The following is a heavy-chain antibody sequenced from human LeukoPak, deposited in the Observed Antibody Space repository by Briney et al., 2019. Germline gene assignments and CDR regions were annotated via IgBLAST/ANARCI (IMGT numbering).Heavy chain of an antibody. CDR2: IYHSGST. J-gene: IGHJ4*02. CDR3: ARAEPTVTRHPTKFDY. D-gene: IGHD4-11*01. CDR1: GGSISSGGYY. V-gene: IGHV4-30-2*01. Sequence: SETLSLTCTVSGGSISSGGYYWSWIRQPPGKGLEWIGYIYHSGSTYYNPSLKSRVTISVDRSKNQFSLKLSSVTAADTAVYYCARAEPTVTRHPTKFDYWGQGTLVTVSS.